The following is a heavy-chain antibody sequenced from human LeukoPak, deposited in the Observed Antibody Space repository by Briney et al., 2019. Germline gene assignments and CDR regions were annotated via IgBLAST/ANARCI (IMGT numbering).Heavy chain of an antibody. CDR2: INPNTGDT. Sequence: ASVSVSLKASGYTFTAYCMHWVRQAPGQGLGWMGWINPNTGDTNYAQTFQGRVTMTRDTSINTAYMELSRLRSDDTAVYYCARPRIGSGYIYAYLYWGEGTLVSVSS. V-gene: IGHV1-2*02. CDR3: ARPRIGSGYIYAYLY. D-gene: IGHD5-18*01. CDR1: GYTFTAYC. J-gene: IGHJ4*02.